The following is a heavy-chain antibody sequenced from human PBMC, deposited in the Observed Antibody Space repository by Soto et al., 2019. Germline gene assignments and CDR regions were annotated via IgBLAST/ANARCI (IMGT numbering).Heavy chain of an antibody. J-gene: IGHJ6*02. D-gene: IGHD5-18*01. CDR1: GFTVSSNY. V-gene: IGHV3-53*01. CDR2: IYSGGST. Sequence: GGSLRLSCAASGFTVSSNYMSWVRQAPGKGLEWVSVIYSGGSTYYADSVKGRFTISRDNSKNTLYLQMNSLRAEDTAVYYCARGAMAPYYYYGMDVWGQGTTVTVS. CDR3: ARGAMAPYYYYGMDV.